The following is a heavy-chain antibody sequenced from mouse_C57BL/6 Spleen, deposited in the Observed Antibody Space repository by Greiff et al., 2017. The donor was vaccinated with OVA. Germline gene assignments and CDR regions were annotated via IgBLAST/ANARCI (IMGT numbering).Heavy chain of an antibody. CDR3: ARWRHYYGSSYEKYFDV. J-gene: IGHJ1*03. CDR1: GYSITSDY. CDR2: ISYSGST. V-gene: IGHV3-8*01. D-gene: IGHD1-1*01. Sequence: DVQLQESGPGLAKPSQTLSLTCSVTGYSITSDYWNWIRKFPGNKLEYMGYISYSGSTYYNPSLKSRISITRDTSKNQYYLQLNSVTTEDTATYYCARWRHYYGSSYEKYFDVWGTGTTVTVSS.